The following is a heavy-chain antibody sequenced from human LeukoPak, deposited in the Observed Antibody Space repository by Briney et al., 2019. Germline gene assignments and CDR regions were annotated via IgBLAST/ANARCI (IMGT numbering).Heavy chain of an antibody. D-gene: IGHD3-22*01. CDR1: GFTSSSYG. V-gene: IGHV3-33*01. CDR2: IWYDGSNK. Sequence: GGSLRLSCAASGFTSSSYGMHWVRQAPGKGLEWVAVIWYDGSNKYYADSVKGRFTISRDNSKNTLYLQMNSLRAEDTAVYYCARADSTLLYFGYWGQGTLVTVSS. J-gene: IGHJ4*02. CDR3: ARADSTLLYFGY.